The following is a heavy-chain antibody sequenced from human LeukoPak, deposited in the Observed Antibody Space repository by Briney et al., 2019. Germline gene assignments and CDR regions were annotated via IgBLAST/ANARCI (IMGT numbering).Heavy chain of an antibody. V-gene: IGHV3-21*01. J-gene: IGHJ4*02. Sequence: VGSLRLSCAASGFTFSSYSMNWVRQAPGKGLEWVSSISSSSSYIYYADSVKGRFTISRDNAKNSLYLQMNSLRAEDTAVYYCARAIAVAGTASGELDYWGQGTLVTVSS. CDR1: GFTFSSYS. CDR3: ARAIAVAGTASGELDY. CDR2: ISSSSSYI. D-gene: IGHD6-19*01.